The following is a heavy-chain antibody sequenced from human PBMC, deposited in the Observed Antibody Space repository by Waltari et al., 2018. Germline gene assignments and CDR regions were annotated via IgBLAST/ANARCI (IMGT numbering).Heavy chain of an antibody. J-gene: IGHJ5*02. CDR3: TKSGNSYTNSNFFDP. Sequence: QVQESCPGLVKTSETLSLTCTVSGDSMRTTNYYWAWVRQSPERGLEWLGSVYYTGKTWYNPSLDSRVSLTVDSSKSLFSLRLRSLTAADTAVYFCTKSGNSYTNSNFFDPWGQGLLVTVSS. D-gene: IGHD6-25*01. V-gene: IGHV4-39*02. CDR1: GDSMRTTNYY. CDR2: VYYTGKT.